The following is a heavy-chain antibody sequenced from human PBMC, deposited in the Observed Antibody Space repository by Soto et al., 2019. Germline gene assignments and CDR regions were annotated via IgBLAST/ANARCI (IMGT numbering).Heavy chain of an antibody. J-gene: IGHJ4*02. CDR1: GGTFSSYA. CDR3: ARGRLCSGGSCYYY. D-gene: IGHD2-15*01. CDR2: IIPIFGTA. V-gene: IGHV1-69*13. Sequence: SVKVSCKASGGTFSSYAISWVRQAPGQGLEWMGGIIPIFGTANYTQKFQGRVTITADESTSTAYMELSSLRSEDTAVYYCARGRLCSGGSCYYYWGQGTLVTVSS.